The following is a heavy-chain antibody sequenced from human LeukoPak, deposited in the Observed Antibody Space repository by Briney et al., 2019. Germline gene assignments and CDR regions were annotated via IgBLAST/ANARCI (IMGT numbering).Heavy chain of an antibody. J-gene: IGHJ3*02. CDR3: AKDFGYQLLSDTAMDHDAFDI. Sequence: PGGSLRLSCAASGFTFSSYGMHWVRQAPGKGLEWVAFIRYDGSNKYYADSVKGRFTISRDNSKNTLYLQMNSLRAEDTAVYYCAKDFGYQLLSDTAMDHDAFDIWGQGTMVTVSS. CDR1: GFTFSSYG. CDR2: IRYDGSNK. V-gene: IGHV3-30*02. D-gene: IGHD2-2*01.